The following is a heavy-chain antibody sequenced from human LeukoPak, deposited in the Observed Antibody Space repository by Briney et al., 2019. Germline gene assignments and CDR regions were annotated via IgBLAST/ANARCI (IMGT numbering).Heavy chain of an antibody. CDR3: ARDLEMASGDEPPDY. D-gene: IGHD5-24*01. J-gene: IGHJ4*02. CDR2: INAGNGNT. Sequence: ASVKVSCKASGYTFTSYAMHWGRQAPGQRLEWMGWINAGNGNTKYSQKFQGRVTITRDTSASTAYMELSSLRSEDTAVYYCARDLEMASGDEPPDYWGQGTLVTVSS. CDR1: GYTFTSYA. V-gene: IGHV1-3*01.